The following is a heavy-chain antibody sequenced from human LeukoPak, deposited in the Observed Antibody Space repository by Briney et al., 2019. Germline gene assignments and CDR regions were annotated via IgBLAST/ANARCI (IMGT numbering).Heavy chain of an antibody. Sequence: ASVKVSCKASGYTFTSCGISWVRQAPGQGLEWMGWISAYNGNTNYAQKLQGRVTMTTDTSTSTAYMELRSLRSDDTAVYYCARTPRYYDFWSGHYPGYFDYWGQGTLVTVSS. J-gene: IGHJ4*02. V-gene: IGHV1-18*01. CDR2: ISAYNGNT. CDR1: GYTFTSCG. CDR3: ARTPRYYDFWSGHYPGYFDY. D-gene: IGHD3-3*01.